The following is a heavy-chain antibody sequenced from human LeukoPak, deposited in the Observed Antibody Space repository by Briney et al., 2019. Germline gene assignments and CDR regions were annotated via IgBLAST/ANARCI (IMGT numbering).Heavy chain of an antibody. D-gene: IGHD6-13*01. CDR1: GFTFSSYG. J-gene: IGHJ5*02. Sequence: GGSLRLSCAASGFTFSSYGMNWVRQAPGKGLEWVSYITTSTSTIYYADSVKGRFTISRDNAKNSLYPQMDSLRDEDTAVYYCARRIAAAAWDPWGQGTLVTVSS. CDR3: ARRIAAAAWDP. CDR2: ITTSTSTI. V-gene: IGHV3-48*02.